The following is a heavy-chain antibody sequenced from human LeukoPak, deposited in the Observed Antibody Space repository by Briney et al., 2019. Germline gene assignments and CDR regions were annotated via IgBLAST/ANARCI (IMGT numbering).Heavy chain of an antibody. CDR1: GGSISSSSYY. Sequence: SETLSLTCTVSGGSISSSSYYWSWIRQPPGKGLEWIGEINHSGSTNYNPSLKSRVTISVDTSKNQFSLKLSSVTAADTAVYYCAREATMVVTVFDYWGQGTLVTVSS. V-gene: IGHV4-39*07. D-gene: IGHD4-23*01. J-gene: IGHJ4*02. CDR2: INHSGST. CDR3: AREATMVVTVFDY.